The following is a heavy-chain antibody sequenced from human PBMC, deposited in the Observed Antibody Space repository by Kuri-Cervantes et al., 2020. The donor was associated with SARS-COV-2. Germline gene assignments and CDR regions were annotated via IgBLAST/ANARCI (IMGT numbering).Heavy chain of an antibody. CDR1: GGAFNNYA. CDR3: ARDHVDTAMVFDY. CDR2: IIPILGIA. J-gene: IGHJ4*02. V-gene: IGHV1-69*04. D-gene: IGHD5-18*01. Sequence: SVKVSCKASGGAFNNYAISWVRQAPGQGLEWMGRIIPILGIANYAQKFQGRVTITADKSTSTAYMELSSLRPEDTAVYYCARDHVDTAMVFDYWGQGTLVTVSS.